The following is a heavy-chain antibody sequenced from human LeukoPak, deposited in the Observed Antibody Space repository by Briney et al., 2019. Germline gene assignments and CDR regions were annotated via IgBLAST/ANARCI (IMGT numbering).Heavy chain of an antibody. D-gene: IGHD6-13*01. V-gene: IGHV3-30-3*01. J-gene: IGHJ4*02. CDR2: ISVDVNTK. CDR1: GFTFRTFA. Sequence: GGSLRPSCAASGFTFRTFAMYWVRQAPGKGLEWVATISVDVNTKYYADSVKGRCSISRDNSENMMYLQMNDLRDEDTAVYFCARDTYSSSWSPLTYWGQGTLVTVSS. CDR3: ARDTYSSSWSPLTY.